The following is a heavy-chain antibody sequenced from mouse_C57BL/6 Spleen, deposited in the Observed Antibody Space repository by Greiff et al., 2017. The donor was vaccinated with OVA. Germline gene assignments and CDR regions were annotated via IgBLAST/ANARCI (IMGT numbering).Heavy chain of an antibody. CDR3: TTHHYYGSSPFAY. V-gene: IGHV14-1*01. J-gene: IGHJ3*01. Sequence: VQLQQSGAELVRPGASVKLSCTASGFNIKDYYMHWVKQRPEQGLEWIGRIDPEDGDTEYAPKFQGKATMTADTSTNTAYLQLSSLTSEDTAVYYCTTHHYYGSSPFAYWGQGTLVTVSA. CDR1: GFNIKDYY. D-gene: IGHD1-1*01. CDR2: IDPEDGDT.